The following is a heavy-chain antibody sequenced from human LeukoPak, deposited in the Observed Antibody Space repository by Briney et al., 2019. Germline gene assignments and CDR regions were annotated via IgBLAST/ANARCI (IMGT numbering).Heavy chain of an antibody. CDR1: GFDFGAYE. CDR3: TTLGYHLDS. Sequence: TGGSLRLSCAASGFDFGAYEMNWVRQAPGKGLEWVAYFAGSDTTTYYADSVKGRFIISRDNARNSLYLQMNSLRGEDTALYYCTTLGYHLDSWGQGTLVTVSS. CDR2: FAGSDTTT. V-gene: IGHV3-48*03. D-gene: IGHD3-22*01. J-gene: IGHJ4*02.